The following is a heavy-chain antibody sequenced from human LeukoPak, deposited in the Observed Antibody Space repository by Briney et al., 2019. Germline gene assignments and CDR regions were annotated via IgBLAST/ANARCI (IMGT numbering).Heavy chain of an antibody. CDR3: ARWLVRGRYFDY. CDR1: GFTVSSNY. D-gene: IGHD6-19*01. V-gene: IGHV3-53*01. CDR2: IYSGGST. Sequence: PGGFLRLSCAASGFTVSSNYMSWVRQAPGKGLEWVSVIYSGGSTYYADSVKGRFTISRDNSKNTLYLQMNSLRAEDTAVYYCARWLVRGRYFDYWGQGTLVTVSS. J-gene: IGHJ4*02.